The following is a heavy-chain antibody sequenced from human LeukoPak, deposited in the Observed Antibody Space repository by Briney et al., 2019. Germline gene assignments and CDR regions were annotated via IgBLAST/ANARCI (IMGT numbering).Heavy chain of an antibody. J-gene: IGHJ5*02. D-gene: IGHD6-13*01. V-gene: IGHV1-69*13. CDR2: IIPIFGTA. CDR3: ARDLGYFANWFDP. Sequence: SVKVSCKASGGTFSSYAISWVRQAPGQGLERMGGIIPIFGTANYAQKFRGRVTITADESTSTAYMELSSLRSKDTAVYYCARDLGYFANWFDPWGQGTLVTVSS. CDR1: GGTFSSYA.